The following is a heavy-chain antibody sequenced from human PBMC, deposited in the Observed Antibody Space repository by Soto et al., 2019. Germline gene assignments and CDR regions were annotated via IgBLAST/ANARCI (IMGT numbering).Heavy chain of an antibody. Sequence: EVQLLESGGGLVQPGGSLRLSCTASGFTFSNGAMSWVRQAPGKGLEWVSSIDPSGNRIYQGDVAKGRFTISRDNSKNTLFLRMNSLRVDDTAIYYCAKDRGGRGNEIDHWGQGTLVTASS. CDR2: IDPSGNRI. V-gene: IGHV3-23*05. D-gene: IGHD3-16*01. CDR3: AKDRGGRGNEIDH. J-gene: IGHJ4*02. CDR1: GFTFSNGA.